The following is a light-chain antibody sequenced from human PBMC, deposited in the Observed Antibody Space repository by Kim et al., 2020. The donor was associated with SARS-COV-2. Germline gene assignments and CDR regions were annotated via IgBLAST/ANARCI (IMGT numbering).Light chain of an antibody. V-gene: IGLV1-51*01. CDR2: DNN. Sequence: GQKVTISCSGSSSNLGNNYVSWYQQLPGTAPTLLIYDNNKRPSGIPDRFSGSKSGTSATLGITGLQTGDEADYYCGTWDSSLSAGVFGGGTQLTVL. CDR3: GTWDSSLSAGV. CDR1: SSNLGNNY. J-gene: IGLJ2*01.